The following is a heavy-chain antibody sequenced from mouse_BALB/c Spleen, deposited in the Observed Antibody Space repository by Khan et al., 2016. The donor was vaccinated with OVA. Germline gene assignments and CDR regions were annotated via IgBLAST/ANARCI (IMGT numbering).Heavy chain of an antibody. Sequence: QVRLQQSGAELARPGASVKLSCKASGYTFTDYYINWVKQRTGQGLEWIGEISRGSGDNYYNERFKGKATLTADKSYSTAYMQLSSLTSEASAVYFCARRNFFGYTFAYWGQGTLVTVSA. V-gene: IGHV1-77*01. CDR1: GYTFTDYY. D-gene: IGHD1-2*01. J-gene: IGHJ3*01. CDR2: ISRGSGDN. CDR3: ARRNFFGYTFAY.